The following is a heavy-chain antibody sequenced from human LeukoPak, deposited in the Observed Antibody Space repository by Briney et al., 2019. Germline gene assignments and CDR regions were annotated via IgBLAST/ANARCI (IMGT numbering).Heavy chain of an antibody. J-gene: IGHJ6*02. Sequence: QPGGSLRLSCAASGFTVSSNYMSWVRQAPGKGLEWVSVIYSGGSTYYADSVKGRFTISRDNSKNTLYLQMNSLRAEDTAVYYCARDPGGSYFLPDYYYYYGMDVWGQGTTVTVSS. CDR1: GFTVSSNY. D-gene: IGHD1-26*01. CDR3: ARDPGGSYFLPDYYYYYGMDV. V-gene: IGHV3-66*01. CDR2: IYSGGST.